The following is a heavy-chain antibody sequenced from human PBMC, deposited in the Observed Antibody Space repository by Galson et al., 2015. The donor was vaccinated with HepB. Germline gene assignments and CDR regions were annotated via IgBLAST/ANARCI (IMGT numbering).Heavy chain of an antibody. D-gene: IGHD3-10*01. CDR3: AKTPGHDYYYYGMDV. CDR1: GFTFSSYA. Sequence: SLRLSCAASGFTFSSYAMSWVRQAPGKGLEWVSAISGSGGSTYYADSVKGRFTISRDNSKNTLYLQMNSLRAEDTAVYYCAKTPGHDYYYYGMDVWGQGTTVTVSS. CDR2: ISGSGGST. V-gene: IGHV3-23*01. J-gene: IGHJ6*02.